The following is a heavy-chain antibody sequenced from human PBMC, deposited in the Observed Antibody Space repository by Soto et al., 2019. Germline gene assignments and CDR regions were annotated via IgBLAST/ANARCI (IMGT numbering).Heavy chain of an antibody. J-gene: IGHJ5*02. CDR3: ARGPARSLSLGS. V-gene: IGHV3-30-3*01. CDR1: GFTFSTDV. CDR2: IAYDGGKT. D-gene: IGHD6-6*01. Sequence: QVQLVESGGGVVQPGKSLRLSCAASGFTFSTDVMHWVRQAPGKALEWVTLIAYDGGKTDYADAVRGRFTVSRDNSRNTLFLQMNSLRHEDTAVYYCARGPARSLSLGSWGQGALVTVSS.